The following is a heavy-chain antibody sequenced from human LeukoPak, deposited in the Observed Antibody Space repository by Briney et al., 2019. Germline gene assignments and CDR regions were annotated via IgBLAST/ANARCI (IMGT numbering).Heavy chain of an antibody. J-gene: IGHJ3*02. CDR3: AKGAYYYILTGDDAFDI. V-gene: IGHV4-59*01. Sequence: ASETLSLTCTVSGGSISSFYWSWMRQPPGKGLEWIGYIHYSGSTNYNPSLKSRVTISLDTSKNQFSLRLSSVTAADTAVYYCAKGAYYYILTGDDAFDIWGQGTMVTVSS. CDR1: GGSISSFY. D-gene: IGHD3-9*01. CDR2: IHYSGST.